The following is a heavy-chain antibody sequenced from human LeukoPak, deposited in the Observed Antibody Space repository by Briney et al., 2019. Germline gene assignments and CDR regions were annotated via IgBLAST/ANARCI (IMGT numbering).Heavy chain of an antibody. J-gene: IGHJ4*02. V-gene: IGHV3-15*01. Sequence: GGSLRLSCAASGFTFSNAWMSWVRQAPGKGLEWVGRIKSKTDGGTTDYAAPVKGRFTISRDDSKNTLYLQMNSLKTEDTAVYYCTTEQRVVVVILDYWGQGTLVTVSS. D-gene: IGHD3-22*01. CDR1: GFTFSNAW. CDR3: TTEQRVVVVILDY. CDR2: IKSKTDGGTT.